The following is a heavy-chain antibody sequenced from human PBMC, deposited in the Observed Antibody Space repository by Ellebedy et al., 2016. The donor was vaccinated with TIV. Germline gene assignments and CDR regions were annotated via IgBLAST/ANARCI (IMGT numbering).Heavy chain of an antibody. CDR3: ARQEDSGCFDP. Sequence: KVSCKGSGYRFSNYWIGWVRQMPGKGLEWMGVIYPGDSDTRYSPSFQGQVTISADKSITTAYLQWSSLKASDTAMYYCARQEDSGCFDPWGQGTPVTVSS. CDR2: IYPGDSDT. CDR1: GYRFSNYW. V-gene: IGHV5-51*01. D-gene: IGHD6-19*01. J-gene: IGHJ5*02.